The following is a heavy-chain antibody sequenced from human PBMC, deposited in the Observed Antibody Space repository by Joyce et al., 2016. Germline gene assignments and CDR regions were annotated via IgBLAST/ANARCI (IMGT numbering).Heavy chain of an antibody. D-gene: IGHD3-22*01. Sequence: QITLKESGPTLVKATQTLTLSCTFSRLSRSASGVGMGWLRQAPGKAPDWLALIYWDDEKRYSPSLQTRLTITLDTSKNQVVLTMTNMDPVDTATYYCVHIHYDERTYYHFDYWGQGTRVTVSS. V-gene: IGHV2-5*02. J-gene: IGHJ4*02. CDR1: RLSRSASGVG. CDR2: IYWDDEK. CDR3: VHIHYDERTYYHFDY.